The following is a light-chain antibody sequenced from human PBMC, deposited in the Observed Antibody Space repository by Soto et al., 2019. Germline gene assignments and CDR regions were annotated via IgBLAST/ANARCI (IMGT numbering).Light chain of an antibody. CDR2: GAS. CDR1: LSVSIY. V-gene: IGKV3D-15*01. Sequence: EIVMTQSPATLSVSPGERATLSCRASLSVSIYLAWYQQKPGQAPRLLISGASTRATGIPARFSGSGSGTEFTLTISSLQSEDFAVYYCQQCNNWPPWTFGQGTRLEIK. CDR3: QQCNNWPPWT. J-gene: IGKJ5*01.